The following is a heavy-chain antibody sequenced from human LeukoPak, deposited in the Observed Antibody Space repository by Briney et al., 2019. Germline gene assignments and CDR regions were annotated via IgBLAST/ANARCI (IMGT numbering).Heavy chain of an antibody. V-gene: IGHV3-33*01. J-gene: IGHJ4*02. CDR2: IWYDGSNK. Sequence: GGSLRLSCAASGFTFSSYGVHWVRQAPGKGLEWVAVIWYDGSNKYYADSVKGRFTISRDNSKNTLYLQMNSLRAEDTAVYYCARGRDYYYDSSGDNFDYWGQGTLVTVSS. CDR3: ARGRDYYYDSSGDNFDY. CDR1: GFTFSSYG. D-gene: IGHD3-22*01.